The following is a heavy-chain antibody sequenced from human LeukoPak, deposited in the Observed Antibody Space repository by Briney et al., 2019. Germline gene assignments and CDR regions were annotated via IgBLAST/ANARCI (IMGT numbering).Heavy chain of an antibody. Sequence: GGSLRLSCAASGFTFSPFWMHWVRQAPGKGLEWVSRTNSDRTTTIYADSVRGRFTVSGDNAKNTLYLQMNSVRAEDTAVYYCARETILNGYYHFDYWGQGTLVTVSS. CDR1: GFTFSPFW. D-gene: IGHD3-9*01. CDR2: TNSDRTTT. CDR3: ARETILNGYYHFDY. V-gene: IGHV3-74*01. J-gene: IGHJ4*02.